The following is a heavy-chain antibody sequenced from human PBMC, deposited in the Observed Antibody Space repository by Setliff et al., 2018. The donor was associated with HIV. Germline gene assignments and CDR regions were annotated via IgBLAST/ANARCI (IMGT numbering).Heavy chain of an antibody. CDR1: GFTFSSYS. CDR3: LVAVEEDV. CDR2: ISSSSSYT. V-gene: IGHV3-21*01. Sequence: GGSLRLSCAASGFTFSSYSMNWVRQASGKGLEWVSYISSSSSYTHYADSVKGRFTISRDNVKNSLYLQMNSLRAEDTAVYYCLVAVEEDVWGKGTTVTVSS. J-gene: IGHJ6*04. D-gene: IGHD5-12*01.